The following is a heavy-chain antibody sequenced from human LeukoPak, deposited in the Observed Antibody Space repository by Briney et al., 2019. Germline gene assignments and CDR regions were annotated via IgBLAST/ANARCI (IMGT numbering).Heavy chain of an antibody. CDR2: IIPIFGTA. D-gene: IGHD3-22*01. V-gene: IGHV1-69*01. CDR1: GGTFSSYA. Sequence: ASVKVSCKASGGTFSSYAISWVRQAPGQGLEWMGGIIPIFGTANYAQKFQSRVTITADESTSTAYMELSSLRSEDTAVYYCARGRYYYDSSGYYPSDYWGQGTLVTVSS. CDR3: ARGRYYYDSSGYYPSDY. J-gene: IGHJ4*02.